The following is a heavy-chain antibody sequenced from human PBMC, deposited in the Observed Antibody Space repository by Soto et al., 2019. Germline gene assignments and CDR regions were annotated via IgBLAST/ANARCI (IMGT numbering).Heavy chain of an antibody. CDR2: ISGSGGST. D-gene: IGHD4-17*01. CDR1: GFTFSSYA. CDR3: ARATVTRVDY. Sequence: GGSLRLSCAASGFTFSSYAMSWVRQAPGKGLEWVSAISGSGGSTYYADSVKGRFTISRDNSESTLCLQMNSLKAEDTAVYYCARATVTRVDYWGQGTLVTVSS. V-gene: IGHV3-23*01. J-gene: IGHJ4*02.